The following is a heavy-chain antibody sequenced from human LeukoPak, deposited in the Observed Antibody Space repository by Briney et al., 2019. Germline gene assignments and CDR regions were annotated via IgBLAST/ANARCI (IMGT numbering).Heavy chain of an antibody. CDR3: AREGGPYRPLDY. CDR1: GVSISSTNW. CDR2: VHLSGRT. J-gene: IGHJ4*02. Sequence: SETLSLTCGVSGVSISSTNWWTWVRQPPGEGLEWIGEVHLSGRTNYNPSLESRVTMSVDMSENHISLKLTSVTAADTAVYYCAREGGPYRPLDYSGQGTLVTVSS. V-gene: IGHV4-4*02.